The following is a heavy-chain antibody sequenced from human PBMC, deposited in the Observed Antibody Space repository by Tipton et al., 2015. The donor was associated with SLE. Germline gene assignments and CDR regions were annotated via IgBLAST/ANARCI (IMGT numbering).Heavy chain of an antibody. J-gene: IGHJ3*02. CDR2: ISWNSGNI. Sequence: SLRLSCAASEFTFSRHWMHWVRQAPGKGLEWVSSISWNSGNIGYADSVTGRFTISRDNAKNSLYLQMNSLRPEDMALYYCAKSWSGRDALDTWGQGTMVIVS. CDR3: AKSWSGRDALDT. CDR1: EFTFSRHW. D-gene: IGHD1-26*01. V-gene: IGHV3-9*03.